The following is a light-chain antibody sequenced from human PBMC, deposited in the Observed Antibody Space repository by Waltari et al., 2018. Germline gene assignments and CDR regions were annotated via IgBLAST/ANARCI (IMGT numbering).Light chain of an antibody. Sequence: EIVLTQSPGTLSLSPGERATLSCRARESVDRNYLAWYQQKPGQAPRPLIYGASSRATGIPVSFSGSGSGTNFTLTINRLEPEDFAVYYCQQYGSSPITFDQGTRLEIK. CDR1: ESVDRNY. J-gene: IGKJ5*01. V-gene: IGKV3-20*01. CDR2: GAS. CDR3: QQYGSSPIT.